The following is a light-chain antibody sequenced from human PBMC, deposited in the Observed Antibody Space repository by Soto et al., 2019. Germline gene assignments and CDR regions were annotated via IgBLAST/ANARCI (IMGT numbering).Light chain of an antibody. CDR3: SSYAGSNSFPYV. J-gene: IGLJ1*01. CDR2: EVT. V-gene: IGLV2-8*01. Sequence: QSALTQPPSASGSPGQSVTISCTGTSSDVGAYNYVSWYQQHPGKAPKLIIYEVTKRPSGVPDRFSGSKSGNTASLTVSGLQAGDEADYYCSSYAGSNSFPYVFGTGTKLTVL. CDR1: SSDVGAYNY.